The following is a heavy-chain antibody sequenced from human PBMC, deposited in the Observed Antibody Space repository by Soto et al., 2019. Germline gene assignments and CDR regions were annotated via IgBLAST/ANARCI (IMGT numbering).Heavy chain of an antibody. CDR3: ARQVGGSGRHGMDV. CDR1: GGSISSSSYY. V-gene: IGHV4-39*01. D-gene: IGHD3-10*01. J-gene: IGHJ6*02. CDR2: IYYSGST. Sequence: PSETLSLTCTVSGGSISSSSYYWGWIRQPPGKGLEWIGIIYYSGSTYYNPSLKSRVTISVDTSKNQFSLKLSSVTAADTAVYYCARQVGGSGRHGMDVWGQGTTVTVSS.